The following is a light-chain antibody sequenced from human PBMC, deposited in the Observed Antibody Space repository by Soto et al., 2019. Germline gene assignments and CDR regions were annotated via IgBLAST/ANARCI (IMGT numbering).Light chain of an antibody. Sequence: IAPSPTALSVSPAERSTLSCRASQSVSSNLAWYQQKPGQAPRLLIYGASTRATGIPARFSGSGSGTEFTLTISSLQSEDFAVYYCQQYNNWPPVTFGQGTKVDIK. V-gene: IGKV3-15*01. CDR2: GAS. J-gene: IGKJ1*01. CDR1: QSVSSN. CDR3: QQYNNWPPVT.